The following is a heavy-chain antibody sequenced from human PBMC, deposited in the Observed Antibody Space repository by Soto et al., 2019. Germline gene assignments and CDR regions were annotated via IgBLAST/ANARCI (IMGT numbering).Heavy chain of an antibody. CDR2: IYWNDDK. D-gene: IGHD6-19*01. Sequence: SGPTLVNPTQTLTLTCIFSGFSLRTSGVGVGWIRQPPGKALEWLGFIYWNDDKRYSPSLKSRLAITKDTSKNQVVLTMTNMDPVDTATYYCAKSGSSGWYGWFDPWGQGXLVTVSS. J-gene: IGHJ5*02. CDR1: GFSLRTSGVG. V-gene: IGHV2-5*01. CDR3: AKSGSSGWYGWFDP.